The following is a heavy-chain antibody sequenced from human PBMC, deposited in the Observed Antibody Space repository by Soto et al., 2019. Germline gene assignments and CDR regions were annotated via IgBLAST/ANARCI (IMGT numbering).Heavy chain of an antibody. J-gene: IGHJ6*02. CDR2: INPNSGGT. D-gene: IGHD2-21*02. V-gene: IGHV1-2*04. Sequence: QVPLVQSGAEVKKPGASVKVSCKASGYTFTGYYMHWVRQAPGQGLEWMGWINPNSGGTNYAQKFQGWVTMTRDTSISTAYMELSRLRSDDTAVYYCAREGLEVVVTAKVEQNYYYGMDVWGQGTTVTVSS. CDR1: GYTFTGYY. CDR3: AREGLEVVVTAKVEQNYYYGMDV.